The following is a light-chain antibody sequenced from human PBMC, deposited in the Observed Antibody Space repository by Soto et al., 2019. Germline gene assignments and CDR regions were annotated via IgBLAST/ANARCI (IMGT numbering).Light chain of an antibody. J-gene: IGKJ4*01. CDR1: QSVSSY. CDR3: QQRSNWPLT. Sequence: EIVLTQSPAPLSLSPWERATLSCRASQSVSSYLAWYQQKPGQAPRLLIYDASNRATGIPARFSGSGSGTDFTLTISSLEPEDFAVYYCQQRSNWPLTFGGGTKVEIK. CDR2: DAS. V-gene: IGKV3-11*01.